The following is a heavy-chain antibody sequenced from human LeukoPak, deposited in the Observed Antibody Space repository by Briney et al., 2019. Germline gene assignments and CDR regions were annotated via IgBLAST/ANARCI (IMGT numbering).Heavy chain of an antibody. J-gene: IGHJ4*02. CDR1: GYTLTELS. CDR3: ARDSSSSFTRHFDY. CDR2: INSSGGST. D-gene: IGHD6-13*01. V-gene: IGHV1-46*01. Sequence: ASVKVSCKVSGYTLTELSMHWVRQAPGQGLEWMGIINSSGGSTSYAQKFQGRVTMTRDTSTSTVYMELSSLRSEDTAVYYCARDSSSSFTRHFDYWGQGTLVTVSS.